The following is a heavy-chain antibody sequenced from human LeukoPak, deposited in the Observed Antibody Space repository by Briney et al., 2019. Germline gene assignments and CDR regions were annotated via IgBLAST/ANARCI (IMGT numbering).Heavy chain of an antibody. V-gene: IGHV1-69*13. Sequence: ASVKVSCKASGGTFSSYAISWVRQAPGQGLEWMGGIIPIFGTANYAQKFQGRVTITADESTSTAYMELSSLRSEDTAVYYCASLEVPAAIFEFDYWGQGTLVTVSS. CDR2: IIPIFGTA. J-gene: IGHJ4*02. D-gene: IGHD2-2*01. CDR1: GGTFSSYA. CDR3: ASLEVPAAIFEFDY.